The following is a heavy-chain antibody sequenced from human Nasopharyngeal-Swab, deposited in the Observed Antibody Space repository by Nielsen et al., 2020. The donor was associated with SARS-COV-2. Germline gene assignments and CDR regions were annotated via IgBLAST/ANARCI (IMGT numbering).Heavy chain of an antibody. CDR3: ARDHGLLWIKPYWYFDL. J-gene: IGHJ2*01. Sequence: ASVQVSCKASGYTFTSYYMHWLRQAPGQGLEWMGIINPSGGSTSYAQKFQGRVTMVRDTYTSTVYMELSSLRSEDTAVYYCARDHGLLWIKPYWYFDLWGRGTLVTVSS. CDR1: GYTFTSYY. D-gene: IGHD3-10*01. V-gene: IGHV1-46*01. CDR2: INPSGGST.